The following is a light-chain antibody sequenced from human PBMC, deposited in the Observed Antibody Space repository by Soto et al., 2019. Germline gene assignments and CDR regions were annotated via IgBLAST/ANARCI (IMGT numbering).Light chain of an antibody. J-gene: IGKJ1*01. CDR1: QGISSY. Sequence: DIQWTQFATVPTASVGDTGSMSCRASQGISSYLAWYQQKPGKAPKLLIYAASTLQSGVPSRFSGSGSGTEFTLTISSLQPDDFATYYCQQYNSYPWTFGQGTKVDIK. CDR2: AAS. CDR3: QQYNSYPWT. V-gene: IGKV1-9*01.